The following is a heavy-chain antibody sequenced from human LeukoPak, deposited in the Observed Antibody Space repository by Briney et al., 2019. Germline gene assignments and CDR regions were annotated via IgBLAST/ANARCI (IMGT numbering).Heavy chain of an antibody. CDR3: SVNYCSGGSCYML. V-gene: IGHV3-73*01. CDR2: IRSKANSYAT. D-gene: IGHD2-15*01. Sequence: GGSLRLSCAASGFTFSSYGMHWVRQASGKGLEWVGRIRSKANSYATAYAASVKGRFTISRDDSKNTAYLQMNSLKTEDTAVYYCSVNYCSGGSCYMLWGQGTLVTVSS. J-gene: IGHJ4*02. CDR1: GFTFSSYG.